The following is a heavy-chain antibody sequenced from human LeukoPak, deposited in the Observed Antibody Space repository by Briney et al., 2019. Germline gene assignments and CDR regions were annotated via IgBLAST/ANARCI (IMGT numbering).Heavy chain of an antibody. D-gene: IGHD5-18*01. CDR3: AKGDTAMVNYYYYGMDV. CDR2: ISYDGSNK. CDR1: GFTFSSYG. V-gene: IGHV3-30*18. J-gene: IGHJ6*02. Sequence: PGGSLRLSCAASGFTFSSYGMHWVRQAPDKGLEWVAVISYDGSNKYYADSVKGRFTISRDNSKNTLYLQMNSLRAEDTAVYCCAKGDTAMVNYYYYGMDVWGQGTTVTVSS.